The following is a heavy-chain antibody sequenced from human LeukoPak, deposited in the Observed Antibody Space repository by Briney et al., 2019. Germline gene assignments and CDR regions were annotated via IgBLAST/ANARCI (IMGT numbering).Heavy chain of an antibody. Sequence: ASVKVSCKASGYTVTSYAMHWVRQAPGQRLEWMGWINAGNGNTKYSQKFQGRVTITRDTSASTAYMELSSLRSEDTAVYYCARRVGCSSGWDYWGQGTLVTVSS. V-gene: IGHV1-3*01. CDR2: INAGNGNT. CDR3: ARRVGCSSGWDY. CDR1: GYTVTSYA. J-gene: IGHJ4*02. D-gene: IGHD6-6*01.